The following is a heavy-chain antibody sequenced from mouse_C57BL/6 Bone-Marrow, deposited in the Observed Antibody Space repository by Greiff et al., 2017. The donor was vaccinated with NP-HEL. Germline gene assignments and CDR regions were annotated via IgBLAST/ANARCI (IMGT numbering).Heavy chain of an antibody. CDR2: IDPENGDT. CDR3: ARERTAQAHYYFDY. Sequence: VQLQQSGAELVRPGASVKLSCTASGFNIKDDYMHWVKQRPEQGLEWIGWIDPENGDTEYASKFQGKATITADTSSNTAYLQLSSLTSEDSAVYFCARERTAQAHYYFDYWGQGTTLTVSS. D-gene: IGHD3-2*02. V-gene: IGHV14-4*01. J-gene: IGHJ2*01. CDR1: GFNIKDDY.